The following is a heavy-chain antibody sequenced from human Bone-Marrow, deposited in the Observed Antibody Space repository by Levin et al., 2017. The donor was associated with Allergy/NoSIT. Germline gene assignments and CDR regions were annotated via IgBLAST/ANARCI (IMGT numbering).Heavy chain of an antibody. J-gene: IGHJ4*02. CDR3: AKSPGRHDFWSGYYPPATVVDY. CDR2: IAGSGGST. Sequence: GASVKVSCAASGFTFDTYALNWVRQAPGKGLEWVSIIAGSGGSTHYADSVKGRFTLSRDNSKHPVYLQMRSLRVEDTAVYYCAKSPGRHDFWSGYYPPATVVDYWGQGTLVTVS. V-gene: IGHV3-23*01. CDR1: GFTFDTYA. D-gene: IGHD3-3*01.